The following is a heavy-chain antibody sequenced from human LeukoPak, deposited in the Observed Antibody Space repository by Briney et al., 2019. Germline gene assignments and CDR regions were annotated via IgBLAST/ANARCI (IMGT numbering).Heavy chain of an antibody. CDR2: INPSGGST. Sequence: ASVKVSCKASGYTFTSYYMHWVRQAPGQGLEWMGIINPSGGSTSYAQKFQGRVTMTRDTSTSTVYMELSSLRSEDTAVYYCARDRETNYYYYGMDGWGQGTTVTVSS. V-gene: IGHV1-46*01. J-gene: IGHJ6*02. CDR1: GYTFTSYY. CDR3: ARDRETNYYYYGMDG.